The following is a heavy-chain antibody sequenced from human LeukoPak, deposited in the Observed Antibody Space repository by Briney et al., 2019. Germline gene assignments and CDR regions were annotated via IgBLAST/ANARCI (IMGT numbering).Heavy chain of an antibody. V-gene: IGHV3-48*04. CDR3: AKSDWFDP. J-gene: IGHJ5*02. CDR1: GFPFSGYI. CDR2: ISSGGTTI. Sequence: GGSLRLSCVASGFPFSGYIMNWVRQTPGKGLEWVSYISSGGTTIYYADSVKGRFTISRDNAKNTLYLQMDSLRVEDTAVYYCAKSDWFDPWGQGTLVTVSS.